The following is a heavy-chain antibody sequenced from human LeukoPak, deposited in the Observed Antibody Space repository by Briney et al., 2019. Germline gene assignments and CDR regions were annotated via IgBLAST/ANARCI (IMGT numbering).Heavy chain of an antibody. CDR3: ARDRGVRGGAVNWFDP. J-gene: IGHJ5*02. Sequence: GGSLRLSCAASGFTFSSYAMSWVRQAPGKGLEWVSAISGSGGSTYYADSLKGRFTTPRDNAKNSLYLQMNSLRAEDTAVYYCARDRGVRGGAVNWFDPWGQGTLVTVSS. CDR1: GFTFSSYA. V-gene: IGHV3-23*01. CDR2: ISGSGGST. D-gene: IGHD3-10*01.